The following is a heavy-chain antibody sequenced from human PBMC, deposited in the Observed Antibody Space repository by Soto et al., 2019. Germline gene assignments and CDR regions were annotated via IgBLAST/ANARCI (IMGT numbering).Heavy chain of an antibody. CDR2: IIPLFGTA. CDR1: GGTFSTYA. D-gene: IGHD6-19*01. V-gene: IGHV1-69*01. J-gene: IGHJ4*02. Sequence: QVQLEQSGGEVKQPGSSVRVSCKTSGGTFSTYAINWVRQAPGQGVEWMGAIIPLFGTADYSQKFQGRVTITADESTSTAYMELSSLRFDDTAVYFCASPKGNPSSGYYDFDFWGQGTLVTVSS. CDR3: ASPKGNPSSGYYDFDF.